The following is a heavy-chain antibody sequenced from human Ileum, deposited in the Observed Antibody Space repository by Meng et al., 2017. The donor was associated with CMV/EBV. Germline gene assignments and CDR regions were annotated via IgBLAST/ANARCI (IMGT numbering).Heavy chain of an antibody. Sequence: GGSLRLSCAASGFTFSSYEMNWVRQAPGKGLEWISHIGSSGGAIYYGESVKGRFTISRDNAKSSLYLQMNSLRAEDTAVYYCVQDADWGFFQWGQGTLVTVSS. J-gene: IGHJ4*02. V-gene: IGHV3-48*03. CDR1: GFTFSSYE. D-gene: IGHD7-27*01. CDR2: IGSSGGAI. CDR3: VQDADWGFFQ.